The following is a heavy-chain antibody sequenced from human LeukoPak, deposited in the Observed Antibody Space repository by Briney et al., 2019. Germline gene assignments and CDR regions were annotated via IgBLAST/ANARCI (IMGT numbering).Heavy chain of an antibody. Sequence: GESLKISCKVSGYSFTIYWIGWVRQMPGKGLKWMGIILPGDSDTRYNPSFQGQVTISVDKSFNTAYLQCSSLKASDTAMYYCATPWLEVGPVIVFDIWAQGTMVSVSS. J-gene: IGHJ3*02. V-gene: IGHV5-51*01. D-gene: IGHD3/OR15-3a*01. CDR2: ILPGDSDT. CDR3: ATPWLEVGPVIVFDI. CDR1: GYSFTIYW.